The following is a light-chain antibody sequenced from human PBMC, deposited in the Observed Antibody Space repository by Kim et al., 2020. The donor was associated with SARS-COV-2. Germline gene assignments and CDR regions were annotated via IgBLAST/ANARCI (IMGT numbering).Light chain of an antibody. J-gene: IGKJ3*01. CDR2: WAS. CDR1: QSVLYSSNNKNY. V-gene: IGKV4-1*01. CDR3: QQYYSTPRGIFT. Sequence: DIVMTQSPDSLAVSLGERATINCKSSQSVLYSSNNKNYLAWYQQKPGQPPKLLIYWASTRESGVPDRFSGSGSGTDFTLTISSLQAEDVAVYYCQQYYSTPRGIFTFGPGTKVDIK.